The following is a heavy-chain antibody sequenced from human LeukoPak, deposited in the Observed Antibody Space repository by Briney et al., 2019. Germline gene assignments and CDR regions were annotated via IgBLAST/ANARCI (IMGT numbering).Heavy chain of an antibody. V-gene: IGHV3-21*06. CDR3: ARDRCSSGSNCNYYYGMDV. D-gene: IGHD2-15*01. CDR1: GFAFSDYN. Sequence: GGSLRLSCTAFGFAFSDYNVNWVRQAPGKGLEWVSSISSRSSYVHYADSVKGRFTVSRDNAWDSLYLQMNSLRAEDTAVYYCARDRCSSGSNCNYYYGMDVWGQGTTVTVSS. J-gene: IGHJ6*02. CDR2: ISSRSSYV.